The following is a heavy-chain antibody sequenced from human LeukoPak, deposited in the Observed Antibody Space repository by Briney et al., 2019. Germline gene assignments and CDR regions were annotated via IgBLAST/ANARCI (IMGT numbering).Heavy chain of an antibody. Sequence: SVKVSCKASGGTFSSYAISWVRQAPGQGLEWMGGIIPIFGTANYAQKFQGRVTITTDESTSTAYMELSSLRSEDTAVYYCARDSVLCSGGSCYSGWFDPRGQGTLVTVSS. J-gene: IGHJ5*02. CDR3: ARDSVLCSGGSCYSGWFDP. CDR1: GGTFSSYA. D-gene: IGHD2-15*01. V-gene: IGHV1-69*05. CDR2: IIPIFGTA.